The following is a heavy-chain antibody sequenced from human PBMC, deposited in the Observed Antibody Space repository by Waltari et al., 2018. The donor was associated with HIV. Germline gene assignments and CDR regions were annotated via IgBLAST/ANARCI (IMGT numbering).Heavy chain of an antibody. V-gene: IGHV1-58*02. CDR1: GFTFTSSA. CDR2: IVVGSGNT. J-gene: IGHJ3*02. CDR3: AAYGSGSAFDI. D-gene: IGHD2-15*01. Sequence: QMQLVQSGPEVKKPGTSVKVSCTATGFTFTSSAMQRVRQARGQRLEWIGWIVVGSGNTNYAQKFQERVTITRDMSTSTAYMELSSLRSEDTAVYYCAAYGSGSAFDIWGQGTMVTVSS.